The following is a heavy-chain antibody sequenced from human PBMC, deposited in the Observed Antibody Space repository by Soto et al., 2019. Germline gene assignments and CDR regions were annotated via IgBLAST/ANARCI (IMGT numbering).Heavy chain of an antibody. V-gene: IGHV4-39*01. Sequence: SETLSLTCTVSGASIRSSAYWGWIRQPPGKGLEWIGSIYSIGNTYYNPSLKSGVTISADTSKNQFSLNLISVTAAETAVYYCRRSSRYSTDVWGQGITVTVSS. CDR1: GASIRSSAY. CDR2: IYSIGNT. J-gene: IGHJ6*02. D-gene: IGHD6-19*01. CDR3: RRSSRYSTDV.